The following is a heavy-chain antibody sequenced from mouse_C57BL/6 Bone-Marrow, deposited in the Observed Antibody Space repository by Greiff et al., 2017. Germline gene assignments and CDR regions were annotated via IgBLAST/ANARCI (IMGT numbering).Heavy chain of an antibody. Sequence: EVQLVESGPELVKPGASVKISCKASGYSFTGYFMNWVMQSHGKSLEWIGRINPYNGDTFYNQKFKGKATLTVDKSSSTANMELRSLTSEDSAVYYCARLRYYGSSYYYAMDYWGQGTSVTVSS. V-gene: IGHV1-20*01. CDR3: ARLRYYGSSYYYAMDY. J-gene: IGHJ4*01. CDR1: GYSFTGYF. CDR2: INPYNGDT. D-gene: IGHD1-1*01.